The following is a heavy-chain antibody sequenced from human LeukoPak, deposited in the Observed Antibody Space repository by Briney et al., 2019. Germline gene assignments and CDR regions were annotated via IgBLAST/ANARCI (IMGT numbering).Heavy chain of an antibody. V-gene: IGHV3-11*04. CDR1: VFTFSDYD. J-gene: IGHJ4*02. Sequence: PGVSLRLSCAASVFTFSDYDMSWIRQSRGRGLEFVSKINKSGIPKYYADSVKGRLTISRDNTKNSLYLQIDGLRAEDTAVYYCARAFLFDSWGQGTLVTVSS. CDR2: INKSGIPK. CDR3: ARAFLFDS.